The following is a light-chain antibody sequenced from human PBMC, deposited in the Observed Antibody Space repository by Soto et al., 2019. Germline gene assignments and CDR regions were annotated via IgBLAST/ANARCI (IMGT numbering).Light chain of an antibody. CDR2: YAS. V-gene: IGKV3-11*01. CDR3: QQHYNWTSLT. CDR1: QSVGSY. Sequence: EIVLTQSPATLSLSPGERATLSCRASQSVGSYLAWFQQKPGQAPRLLIYYASNRATGIPARFSGSGSGTDFNLTISSLEPEDFAVYYCQQHYNWTSLTFGGGTKVEIK. J-gene: IGKJ4*01.